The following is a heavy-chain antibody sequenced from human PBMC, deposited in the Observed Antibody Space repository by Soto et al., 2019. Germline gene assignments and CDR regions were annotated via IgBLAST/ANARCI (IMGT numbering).Heavy chain of an antibody. J-gene: IGHJ4*02. CDR2: IRSKSDGGTT. CDR1: GLTFNNAW. D-gene: IGHD1-26*01. V-gene: IGHV3-15*01. Sequence: GGSLRLSCVASGLTFNNAWMNWVRQAPGKGLEWVGRIRSKSDGGTTDYAAPVKGRFTISRDDSKNMVDLQMSSLKTEDTAIYYCTKYSGAAFEYWGQGALVTVSS. CDR3: TKYSGAAFEY.